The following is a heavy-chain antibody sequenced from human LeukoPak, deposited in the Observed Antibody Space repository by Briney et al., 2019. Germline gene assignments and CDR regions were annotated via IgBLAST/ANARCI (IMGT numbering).Heavy chain of an antibody. Sequence: SVNVSCKASGGTFSSYAISWVRQAPGQGLEWMGGIIPIFGTANYAQKFQGRVTITADESTSTAYMELSSLRSEDTAVYYCARDRGGDYVLDYWGQGTLVTVSS. CDR2: IIPIFGTA. J-gene: IGHJ4*02. V-gene: IGHV1-69*13. D-gene: IGHD4-17*01. CDR3: ARDRGGDYVLDY. CDR1: GGTFSSYA.